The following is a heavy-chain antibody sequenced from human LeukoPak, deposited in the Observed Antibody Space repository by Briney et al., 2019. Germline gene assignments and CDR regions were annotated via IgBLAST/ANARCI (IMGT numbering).Heavy chain of an antibody. CDR2: IYSGGNK. V-gene: IGHV3-53*01. D-gene: IGHD3-10*01. J-gene: IGHJ4*02. CDR1: ECIVSSNY. CDR3: ATMVGGPRRPFDY. Sequence: GASLSLCCAASECIVSSNYVSWVRQAAGKGLEWVSIIYSGGNKYYADSVKGRFTISSDNSKNTLYFQMNSLRAEDTAVYYCATMVGGPRRPFDYGGQGTLVTVSS.